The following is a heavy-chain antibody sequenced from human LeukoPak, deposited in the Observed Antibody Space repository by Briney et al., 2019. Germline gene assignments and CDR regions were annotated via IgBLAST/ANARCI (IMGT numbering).Heavy chain of an antibody. CDR1: GGPISSYY. J-gene: IGHJ3*02. V-gene: IGHV4-39*07. CDR3: AKSNGYGLVDI. CDR2: IFYSGST. D-gene: IGHD3-10*01. Sequence: SETLSLTCNVSGGPISSYYWGWIRQPPGKGLEWIGNIFYSGSTYYSPSLRSRVTISLDTSRNQFSLKLNSVTAADTAVYYCAKSNGYGLVDIWGQGTMVTVSS.